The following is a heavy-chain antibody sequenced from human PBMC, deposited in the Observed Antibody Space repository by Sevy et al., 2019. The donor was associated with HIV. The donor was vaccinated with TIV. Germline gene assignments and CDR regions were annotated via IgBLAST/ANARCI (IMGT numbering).Heavy chain of an antibody. Sequence: GGSLRLSCVASAFTYSMNWVRQAPGKGLEWVSYISGSSATIHYADSVKGRFTISRDNAKNSLYLQMNTLRAEDTAVYYCASQRGGYERLYYFDSWGQGTLVTVSS. CDR3: ASQRGGYERLYYFDS. J-gene: IGHJ4*02. CDR2: ISGSSATI. CDR1: AFTYS. V-gene: IGHV3-48*01. D-gene: IGHD5-12*01.